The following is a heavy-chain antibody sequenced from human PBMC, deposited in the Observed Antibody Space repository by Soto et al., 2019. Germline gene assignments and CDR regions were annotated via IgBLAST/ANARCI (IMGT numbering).Heavy chain of an antibody. CDR3: ANGDYGSGSYYRFDY. V-gene: IGHV3-23*01. J-gene: IGHJ4*02. D-gene: IGHD3-10*01. CDR2: ISGSGGST. Sequence: EVQLLESGGGLVQPGGSLRLSCAASGFTFSSYAMSWVRQAPGKGLEWVSAISGSGGSTYYADSVKGRFTISRDNSKNTLYLQMNSLRAEDTAVYYCANGDYGSGSYYRFDYWGQGTLVTVSS. CDR1: GFTFSSYA.